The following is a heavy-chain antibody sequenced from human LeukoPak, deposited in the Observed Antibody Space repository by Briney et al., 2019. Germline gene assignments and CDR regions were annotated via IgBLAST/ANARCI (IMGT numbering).Heavy chain of an antibody. CDR2: INHSGST. J-gene: IGHJ4*02. V-gene: IGHV4-34*01. CDR3: ARGSFSTPGYDILTGYKY. CDR1: SGSFSGYY. D-gene: IGHD3-9*01. Sequence: PSETLSLTCAVYSGSFSGYYWSWIRQPPGKGLEWIGEINHSGSTNYNPSLKSRVTISVDTSKNQFSLKLSSVTAADTAVYYCARGSFSTPGYDILTGYKYWGQGTLVTVSS.